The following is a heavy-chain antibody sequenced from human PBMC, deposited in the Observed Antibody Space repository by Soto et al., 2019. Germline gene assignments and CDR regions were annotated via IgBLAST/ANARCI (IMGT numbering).Heavy chain of an antibody. D-gene: IGHD3-3*01. CDR2: INHSGST. CDR3: ARGYMTYYDFWSGSLLGYHYYGMDV. V-gene: IGHV4-34*01. Sequence: SETLSLTCAVYGGSFSGYYWSWIRQPPGKGLEWIGEINHSGSTNYNPSLKSRVTISVDTSKNQFSLKLSSVTAADTAVYYCARGYMTYYDFWSGSLLGYHYYGMDVWGQGTTVTVSS. CDR1: GGSFSGYY. J-gene: IGHJ6*02.